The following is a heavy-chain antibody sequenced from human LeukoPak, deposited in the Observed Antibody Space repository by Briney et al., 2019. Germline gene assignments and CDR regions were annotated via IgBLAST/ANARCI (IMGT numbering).Heavy chain of an antibody. J-gene: IGHJ5*02. D-gene: IGHD2-21*01. CDR3: ARIRCGRGQARCYNH. CDR2: ISPGVYT. Sequence: SETLSLTCAVSGVSVSVYYWSWIRESPEKGREWIGEISPGVYTPYNPSLRSRVIISEGTSENQLSLNVTSVTAADTALYYCARIRCGRGQARCYNHWAQGSLVTVS. V-gene: IGHV4-34*01. CDR1: GVSVSVYY.